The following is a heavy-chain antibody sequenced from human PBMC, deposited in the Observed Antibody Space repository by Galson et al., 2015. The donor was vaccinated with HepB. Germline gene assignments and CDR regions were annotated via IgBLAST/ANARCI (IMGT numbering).Heavy chain of an antibody. V-gene: IGHV5-51*01. J-gene: IGHJ6*02. CDR1: GYSFTTYY. Sequence: QSGAEVKKSGESLKISCKASGYSFTTYYIGWVRQMPGKGLEWMGLIYPADSDTRYSPSFQGQVTMSADQSTSTAYLQWSSLKASDTAMYYCARQGSLLYHYCYYYYGMDVWGQGTTVTVSS. D-gene: IGHD2-2*02. CDR3: ARQGSLLYHYCYYYYGMDV. CDR2: IYPADSDT.